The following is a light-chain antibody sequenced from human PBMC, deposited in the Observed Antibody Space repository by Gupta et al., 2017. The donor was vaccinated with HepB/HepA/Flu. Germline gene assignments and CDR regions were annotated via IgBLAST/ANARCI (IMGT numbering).Light chain of an antibody. CDR3: MQGLQSQIT. Sequence: DIGMTQSPLSLPVTPGEPASISCRSSQSLLHSNGYNYLDWHLQKPGQSPQLLIYLGSNRASGVPDRFSGRGSGTDFTLKISRVEAEDVGVYYCMQGLQSQITFGQGTRLEIK. V-gene: IGKV2-28*01. CDR1: QSLLHSNGYNY. J-gene: IGKJ5*01. CDR2: LGS.